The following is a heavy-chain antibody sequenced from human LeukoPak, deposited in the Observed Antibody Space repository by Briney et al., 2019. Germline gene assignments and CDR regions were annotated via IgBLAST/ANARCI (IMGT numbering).Heavy chain of an antibody. CDR2: INPSGGST. J-gene: IGHJ5*02. Sequence: ASVKVSCKASGYTFTSYYMHWVRQAPGQGLEWMGIINPSGGSTSYAQKFQGRVTMTRDTSTSTVYMELSSLRSEDTAVYYCARAEMVVAATYNWFDPWGQGTLVTVSS. CDR1: GYTFTSYY. V-gene: IGHV1-46*01. CDR3: ARAEMVVAATYNWFDP. D-gene: IGHD2-15*01.